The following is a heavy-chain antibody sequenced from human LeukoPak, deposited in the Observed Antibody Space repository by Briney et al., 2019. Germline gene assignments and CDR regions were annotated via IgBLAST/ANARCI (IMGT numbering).Heavy chain of an antibody. Sequence: PGGSLRLSCAASGFTFNSYGMHWVRQAPGKGLEWVANIKHDGSEKHYVDSVRGRFTISRDNAKNSLYLQMNSLRVEDTAIYYCARGHIPAAGNDYWGQGTLVTVSS. J-gene: IGHJ4*02. V-gene: IGHV3-7*01. D-gene: IGHD6-13*01. CDR3: ARGHIPAAGNDY. CDR1: GFTFNSYG. CDR2: IKHDGSEK.